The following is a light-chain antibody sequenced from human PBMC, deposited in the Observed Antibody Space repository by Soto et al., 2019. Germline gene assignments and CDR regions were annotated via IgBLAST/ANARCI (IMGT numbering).Light chain of an antibody. Sequence: EIVLIQSPATLSLSPGERATLSCWASESVSSGYLAWYQQKPGQAPRLLIYGASTRATGIPARISGSGSGTEFTLTITSLQSEDFAVYYCQQYNKWRTFGQGTKVDIK. J-gene: IGKJ1*01. CDR3: QQYNKWRT. V-gene: IGKV3-15*01. CDR1: ESVSSG. CDR2: GAS.